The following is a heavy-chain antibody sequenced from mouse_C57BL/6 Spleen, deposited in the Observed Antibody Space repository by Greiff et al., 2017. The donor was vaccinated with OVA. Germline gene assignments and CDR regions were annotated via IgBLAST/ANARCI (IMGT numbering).Heavy chain of an antibody. CDR2: IYPRDGST. Sequence: QVQLQQSDAELVKPGASVKISCKVSGYTFTDHTIPWMKQRPEQGLEWIGYIYPRDGSTKSTEQFKGKATLTADKSSSTAYMHLNSLTSEDSAVYLCARSNWDGCAYWGQGTLVTVSA. V-gene: IGHV1-78*01. J-gene: IGHJ3*01. CDR3: ARSNWDGCAY. CDR1: GYTFTDHT. D-gene: IGHD4-1*01.